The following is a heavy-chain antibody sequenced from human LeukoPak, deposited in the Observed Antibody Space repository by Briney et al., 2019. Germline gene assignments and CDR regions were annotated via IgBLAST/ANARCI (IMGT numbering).Heavy chain of an antibody. CDR2: IYYSGST. J-gene: IGHJ4*02. D-gene: IGHD3-22*01. CDR1: GGSISSGGYY. V-gene: IGHV4-31*03. Sequence: SETLSLTCTVSGGSISSGGYYWSWIRQHPGKGLEWIGYIYYSGSTYYNPSLKSRVTISVDTSKNQFSLKLSSVTAADTAVYYCARGLDYYDSTKFDFWGQGTLVTVSS. CDR3: ARGLDYYDSTKFDF.